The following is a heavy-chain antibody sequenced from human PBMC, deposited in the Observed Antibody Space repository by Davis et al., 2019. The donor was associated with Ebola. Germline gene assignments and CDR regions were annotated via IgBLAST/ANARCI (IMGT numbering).Heavy chain of an antibody. CDR2: ISSSSSYI. D-gene: IGHD4-17*01. Sequence: PGGSLRLSCAASGFTFSTYSMSWVRQAPGKGLEWVSSISSSSSYIYYADSVKGRFTISKDNAKNSLYLQMNSLRAEDTAVYYCALEDGDSDAFDIWGQGTMVTVSS. CDR1: GFTFSTYS. J-gene: IGHJ3*02. CDR3: ALEDGDSDAFDI. V-gene: IGHV3-21*01.